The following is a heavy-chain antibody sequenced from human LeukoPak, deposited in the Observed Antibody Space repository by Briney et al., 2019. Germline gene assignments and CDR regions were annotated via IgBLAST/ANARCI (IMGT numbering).Heavy chain of an antibody. V-gene: IGHV3-21*01. J-gene: IGHJ4*02. CDR2: ISSSNTYI. CDR3: AKVEQYCSSTSCPAFDY. Sequence: PGGSLRLSCAASGFTFSSYSMNWVRQAPGKGLEWVSSISSSNTYIYYADSVKGRFTISRDNSKNTLYLQMNSLRAEDTAVYYCAKVEQYCSSTSCPAFDYWGQGTLVTVSS. CDR1: GFTFSSYS. D-gene: IGHD2-2*01.